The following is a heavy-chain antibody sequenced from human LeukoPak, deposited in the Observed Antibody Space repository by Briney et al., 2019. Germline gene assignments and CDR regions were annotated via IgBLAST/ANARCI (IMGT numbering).Heavy chain of an antibody. CDR3: AREKIGYYDGSGRGWFDP. Sequence: SETLSLTCTVSGGSISSYHWSWIRQPAGKGLEWIGYIYYSGSTNYNPSLKSRVTISVDTSKKQFSLKLSSVTAADTAVYYCAREKIGYYDGSGRGWFDPWGQGTLVTVSS. J-gene: IGHJ5*02. CDR1: GGSISSYH. CDR2: IYYSGST. V-gene: IGHV4-59*12. D-gene: IGHD3-22*01.